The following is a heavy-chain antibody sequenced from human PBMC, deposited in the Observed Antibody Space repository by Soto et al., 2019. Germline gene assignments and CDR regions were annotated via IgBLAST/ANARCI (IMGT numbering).Heavy chain of an antibody. J-gene: IGHJ4*02. CDR3: AKSVYNWNDGFFDY. V-gene: IGHV3-30*18. D-gene: IGHD1-1*01. CDR1: GFTFSSYG. Sequence: QVQLVESGGGVVQPGRSLRLSCAASGFTFSSYGMHWVRQAPGKGLEWVAVISYDGINKYYADSVKGRFTISRDNSKNTLYLQMSSLRAEDTAVYYCAKSVYNWNDGFFDYWGQGTLVTVCS. CDR2: ISYDGINK.